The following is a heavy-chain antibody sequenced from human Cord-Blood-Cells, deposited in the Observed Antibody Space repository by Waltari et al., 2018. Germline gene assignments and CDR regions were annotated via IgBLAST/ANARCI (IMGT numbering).Heavy chain of an antibody. Sequence: QVQLVQSAAEVKKPGASVKVPCKASGYTFTSEEINWVRQATGQGLEWMGWSNPNSGNTGYAQKFQGRVTITRNTSISTAYMELSSLRSEDTAVYYCARWGKLVRGPDYWGQGTLVTVSS. CDR1: GYTFTSEE. CDR2: SNPNSGNT. J-gene: IGHJ4*02. CDR3: ARWGKLVRGPDY. D-gene: IGHD1-1*01. V-gene: IGHV1-8*03.